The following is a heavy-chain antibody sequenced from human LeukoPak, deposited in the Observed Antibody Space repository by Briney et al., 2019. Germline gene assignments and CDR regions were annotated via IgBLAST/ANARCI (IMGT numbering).Heavy chain of an antibody. J-gene: IGHJ3*02. CDR3: ARVEGPRYSGSWYHAFDI. V-gene: IGHV4-59*01. D-gene: IGHD6-13*01. CDR1: GGSISSYY. CDR2: IYYSGST. Sequence: PSETLSLTCTVSGGSISSYYWSWIRQPPGKGLEWIGYIYYSGSTNYNPSLKSRVTISVDTSKNQFSLKLSSVTAADTAVYYCARVEGPRYSGSWYHAFDIWGQGTMVTVSS.